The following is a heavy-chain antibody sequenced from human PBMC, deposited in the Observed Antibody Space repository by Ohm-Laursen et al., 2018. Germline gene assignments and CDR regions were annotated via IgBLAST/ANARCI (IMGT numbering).Heavy chain of an antibody. CDR1: GFTFSSYS. Sequence: GSLRLSCAASGFTFSSYSMNWVRQAPGKGLEWVSSISSSSSYIYYADSVKGRFTISRDNAKNSLYLQMNSLRAEDTALYYCAKVEGCAGAHWGQGTLVTVSS. V-gene: IGHV3-21*04. CDR2: ISSSSSYI. J-gene: IGHJ4*02. CDR3: AKVEGCAGAH. D-gene: IGHD2-21*01.